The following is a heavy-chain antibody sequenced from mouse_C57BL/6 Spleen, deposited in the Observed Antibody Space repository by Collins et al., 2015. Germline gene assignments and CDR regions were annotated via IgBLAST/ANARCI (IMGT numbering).Heavy chain of an antibody. V-gene: IGHV1-22*01. Sequence: EVHLQQSGPELVKPGASVKMSCKASGYTFTDYNMHWVKQTHGKSLEWIGYINSNNGDTTYNQKFKVKATLTVNKSSSTAYMELRSLTSEDSAVYYCARGGLTTVLVPGALDYWGQGTSVTVSS. D-gene: IGHD1-1*01. CDR1: GYTFTDYN. CDR2: INSNNGDT. CDR3: ARGGLTTVLVPGALDY. J-gene: IGHJ4*01.